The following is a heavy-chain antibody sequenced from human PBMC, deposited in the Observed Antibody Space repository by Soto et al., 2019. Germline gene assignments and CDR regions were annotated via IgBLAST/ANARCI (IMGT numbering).Heavy chain of an antibody. V-gene: IGHV4-39*01. J-gene: IGHJ4*02. CDR1: GGSISSSSYY. D-gene: IGHD5-12*01. Sequence: PSETLSLTCTVSGGSISSSSYYWGWIRQPPGKGLEWIGSIYYSGNTFYNPSLKCRVTISVDTSKNQFSLKLSSVTAADTAVFYCARVNILATRLDSWGQGTLVTVSS. CDR3: ARVNILATRLDS. CDR2: IYYSGNT.